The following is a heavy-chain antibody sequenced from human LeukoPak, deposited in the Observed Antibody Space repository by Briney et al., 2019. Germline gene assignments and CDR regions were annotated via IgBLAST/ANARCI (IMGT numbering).Heavy chain of an antibody. Sequence: GGAVPLSFLGSRFTYRKYWMHGLRQPPGRGRAWVARINSDGSSTSYGNSIKGRFTMSRDNAKNRLYLQMTSLREEDTAVYYCTRDTLYCSGGYCDPDIWGQGTMVTVSS. D-gene: IGHD2-15*01. CDR3: TRDTLYCSGGYCDPDI. J-gene: IGHJ3*02. CDR2: INSDGSST. CDR1: RFTYRKYW. V-gene: IGHV3-74*01.